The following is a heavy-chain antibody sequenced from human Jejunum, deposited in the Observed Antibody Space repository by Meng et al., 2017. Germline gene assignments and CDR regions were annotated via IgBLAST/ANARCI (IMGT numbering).Heavy chain of an antibody. Sequence: GGSLRLSCSASGFVFGDHGVSWVRQAPGKGLEWVANIKEDGSQKWYLDSVKGRFTISRDNAKNSMYLQMNNLRAEDTAVYYCARQDAGTRSSPDYWGQGTLVTVSS. J-gene: IGHJ4*02. D-gene: IGHD2-2*01. CDR3: ARQDAGTRSSPDY. CDR2: IKEDGSQK. V-gene: IGHV3-7*01. CDR1: GFVFGDHG.